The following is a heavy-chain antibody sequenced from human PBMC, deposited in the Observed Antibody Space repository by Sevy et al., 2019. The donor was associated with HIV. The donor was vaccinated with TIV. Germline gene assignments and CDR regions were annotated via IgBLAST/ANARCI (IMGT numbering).Heavy chain of an antibody. V-gene: IGHV3-7*03. Sequence: GGSLRLSCAASGFTLSRYWMNWVRQAQGKGLEWVANIKQDGSEKYYVESVKGRFTISRDNAENSLYLQMNSLRAEDTAIYYCAKLHSRMIPGNGALDYWGRGTLVTVSS. CDR1: GFTLSRYW. CDR2: IKQDGSEK. CDR3: AKLHSRMIPGNGALDY. J-gene: IGHJ4*01. D-gene: IGHD1-7*01.